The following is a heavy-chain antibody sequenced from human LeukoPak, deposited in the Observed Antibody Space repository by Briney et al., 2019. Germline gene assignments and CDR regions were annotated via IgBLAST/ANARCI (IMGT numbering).Heavy chain of an antibody. J-gene: IGHJ3*02. V-gene: IGHV4-30-2*01. CDR2: IYHDGSS. D-gene: IGHD3-3*01. CDR1: GGSIISGGYY. Sequence: SETLSLTCTVSGGSIISGGYYWGWIRQPPGKGLEWIANIYHDGSSYYSPSLKSRVTISVDLSKSQFSLKLNSVTAADTAVYYCARDGWSGYYRAFDIWGQGTMVTVSS. CDR3: ARDGWSGYYRAFDI.